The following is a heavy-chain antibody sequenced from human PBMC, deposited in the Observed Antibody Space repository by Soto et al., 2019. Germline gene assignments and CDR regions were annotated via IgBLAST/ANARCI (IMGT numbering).Heavy chain of an antibody. CDR1: GDSISTFY. CDR3: ARGRTVSNYADDNSDYFYFFDY. D-gene: IGHD3-22*01. V-gene: IGHV4-59*01. Sequence: SETMSLTXTVSGDSISTFYWGWMRQSPGKELEWIGYVYYTGSTNYKPSLKSRVTISVGRAKNQFALKLTSANAADTAVYYCARGRTVSNYADDNSDYFYFFDYWGQGTQVTVSS. J-gene: IGHJ4*02. CDR2: VYYTGST.